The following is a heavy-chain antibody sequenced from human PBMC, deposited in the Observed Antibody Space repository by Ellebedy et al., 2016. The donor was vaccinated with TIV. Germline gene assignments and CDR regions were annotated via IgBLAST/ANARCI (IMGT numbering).Heavy chain of an antibody. Sequence: PGGSLRLSCAASGFTFSDYYQMCWIRQAPGKGLAWVSYISDSDSTIYYADSVKGRFTISRDNAKNSLYLQMNSLRAEDTAVYYCARGDSSGFFEYWGQGTLVTVSS. D-gene: IGHD3-22*01. CDR3: ARGDSSGFFEY. J-gene: IGHJ4*02. CDR2: ISDSDSTI. V-gene: IGHV3-11*01. CDR1: GFTFSDYY.